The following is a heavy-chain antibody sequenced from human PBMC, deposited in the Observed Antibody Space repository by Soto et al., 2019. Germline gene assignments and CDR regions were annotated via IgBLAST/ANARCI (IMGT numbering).Heavy chain of an antibody. J-gene: IGHJ4*02. V-gene: IGHV3-72*01. Sequence: EVYLVESGGGLVQPGGSLRLSCAASGFTFSDHYMDWVRQAPGKGLEWVGRTRNKAQSYTTEYAASVKGRFIISRDDSKSLLYLQMSSLKTEDTAVYYCAIWVRGAGDYWGQGTLVTVS. D-gene: IGHD3-10*01. CDR2: TRNKAQSYTT. CDR1: GFTFSDHY. CDR3: AIWVRGAGDY.